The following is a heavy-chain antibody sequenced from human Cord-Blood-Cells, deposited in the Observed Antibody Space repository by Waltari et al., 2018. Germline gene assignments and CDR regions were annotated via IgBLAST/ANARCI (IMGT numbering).Heavy chain of an antibody. CDR2: IIPILGTA. Sequence: QVQLVQSGAEVKKPGSSAKVSCKASGGTFSSSAIRWVRQAPGQGLEWMGGIIPILGTANYAQKFQGRVTITADKSTSTAYMELSSLRSEDTAVYYCAREPIAARLYYFDYWGQGTLVTVSS. V-gene: IGHV1-69*06. CDR3: AREPIAARLYYFDY. J-gene: IGHJ4*02. D-gene: IGHD6-6*01. CDR1: GGTFSSSA.